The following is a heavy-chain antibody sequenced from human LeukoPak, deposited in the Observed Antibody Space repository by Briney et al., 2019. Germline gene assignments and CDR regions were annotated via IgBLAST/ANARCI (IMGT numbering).Heavy chain of an antibody. J-gene: IGHJ4*02. D-gene: IGHD5-18*01. Sequence: PGGSLRLSCAASGFTFSSYAMSWVRQAPGKGLEWISYISQSGSDINYADSVRGRFTVSRDNAKNSLYLQMNSLRAEDTAVYYCARTARVGDYWGQGTLVTVSS. CDR3: ARTARVGDY. V-gene: IGHV3-21*05. CDR2: ISQSGSDI. CDR1: GFTFSSYA.